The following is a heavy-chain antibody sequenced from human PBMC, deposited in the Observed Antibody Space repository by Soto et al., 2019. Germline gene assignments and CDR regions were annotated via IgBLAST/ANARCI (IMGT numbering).Heavy chain of an antibody. CDR3: ARDGDYYDSSDFQRDYHYYGMDV. CDR2: IIPMLGIA. V-gene: IGHV1-69*01. Sequence: QVQLVQSGAEVKKPGSSVKVSCQASGGSFSDYAISWVRQAPGQGLEWMGGIIPMLGIADNAQKFQGRVIITADEYTSTVYMELSSLRSEDTAVYYCARDGDYYDSSDFQRDYHYYGMDVWGQGTTVTVAS. J-gene: IGHJ6*02. D-gene: IGHD3-22*01. CDR1: GGSFSDYA.